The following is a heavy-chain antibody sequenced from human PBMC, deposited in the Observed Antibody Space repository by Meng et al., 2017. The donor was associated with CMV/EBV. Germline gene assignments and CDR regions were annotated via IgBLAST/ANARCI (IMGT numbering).Heavy chain of an antibody. D-gene: IGHD2-21*01. V-gene: IGHV3-73*01. CDR1: GFTFSGSA. J-gene: IGHJ3*02. Sequence: GGSLRLSCAASGFTFSGSAMHWVRQASGKGLEWVGRIRSKANSYATAYAASVKGRFTIARDDSKNTAYLQMNSLKTEDTAVYYCTRHQFAYCGGDCSGDDDFDIWGQGTMVTVSS. CDR2: IRSKANSYAT. CDR3: TRHQFAYCGGDCSGDDDFDI.